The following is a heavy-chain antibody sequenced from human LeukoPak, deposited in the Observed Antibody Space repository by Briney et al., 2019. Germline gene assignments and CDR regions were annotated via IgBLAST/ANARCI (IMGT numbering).Heavy chain of an antibody. Sequence: SETLSLTCTVSGASISSSTDYWGWIRQPPGKGLEWIANIYYSGSTYYNPSLKSRVTISVNTSKNQFSLKLSSVTAADTAVYYCAGLIRPGWFDPWGQGTLVTVSS. CDR3: AGLIRPGWFDP. CDR2: IYYSGST. D-gene: IGHD1-14*01. V-gene: IGHV4-39*01. J-gene: IGHJ5*02. CDR1: GASISSSTDY.